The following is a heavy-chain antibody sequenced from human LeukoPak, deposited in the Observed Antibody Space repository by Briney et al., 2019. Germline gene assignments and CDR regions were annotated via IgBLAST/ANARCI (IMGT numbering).Heavy chain of an antibody. Sequence: PGGSLRLSCTASGFTFSSYGMTCARQAPGKGLEWVSAISGSGGSTYYADSVKGRFTISRDNSKNTLYLQMNSLRAEDTAVYYCAKDRRAGSYDYWGQGTLVTVSS. CDR3: AKDRRAGSYDY. CDR2: ISGSGGST. CDR1: GFTFSSYG. V-gene: IGHV3-23*01. D-gene: IGHD3-10*01. J-gene: IGHJ4*02.